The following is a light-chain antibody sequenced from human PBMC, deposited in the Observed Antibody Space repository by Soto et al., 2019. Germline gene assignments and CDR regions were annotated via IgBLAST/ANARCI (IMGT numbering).Light chain of an antibody. CDR2: KAS. Sequence: DIPMTQSPSTLSASVGDRVTITCRASQSISSWLAWYQQKPGKAPKLLIYKASSLESGVPSRFSGSGSGTEFTLTISSLQPDYFATYYCQQYNSYTWTFGPGTKVEIK. CDR3: QQYNSYTWT. V-gene: IGKV1-5*03. J-gene: IGKJ1*01. CDR1: QSISSW.